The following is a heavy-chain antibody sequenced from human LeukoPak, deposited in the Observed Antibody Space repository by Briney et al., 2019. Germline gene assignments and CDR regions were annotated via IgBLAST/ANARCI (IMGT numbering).Heavy chain of an antibody. V-gene: IGHV4-39*07. CDR1: GGSISSYY. CDR3: ARGTHYCGNDFDY. J-gene: IGHJ4*02. CDR2: IYYSGST. Sequence: SETLSLTCTVSGGSISSYYWGWIRQPPGKGLEWIGSIYYSGSTYYNPSLKSRVTISVDTSKNQFSLKLSSVTAADTAVYYCARGTHYCGNDFDYWGQGTLVTVSS. D-gene: IGHD3-10*01.